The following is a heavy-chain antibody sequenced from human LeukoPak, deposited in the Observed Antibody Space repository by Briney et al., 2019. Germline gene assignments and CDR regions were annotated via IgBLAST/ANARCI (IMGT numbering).Heavy chain of an antibody. D-gene: IGHD6-13*01. CDR3: ARGTSAGGPISPFDF. J-gene: IGHJ4*02. V-gene: IGHV3-74*01. CDR1: GFTFSKNW. Sequence: GGSLRLSRVASGFTFSKNWMHWARQAPGKGLVWVSRIQGDGSNTNYADSVKGRFSISRDNAKNTVYLQMNSLRAEDTGIYYCARGTSAGGPISPFDFWGQGTVVTVSS. CDR2: IQGDGSNT.